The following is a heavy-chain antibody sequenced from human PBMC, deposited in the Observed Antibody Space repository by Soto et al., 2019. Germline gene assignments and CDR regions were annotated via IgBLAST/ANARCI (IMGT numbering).Heavy chain of an antibody. J-gene: IGHJ6*02. CDR3: ARTSAAGKYYYGMDV. V-gene: IGHV5-51*01. Sequence: GESLKISCKGSGYSFTSYWIGWVRQLPGKGLEWMGIIYPGDSDTRYSPSFQGQVTISADKSISTAYLQWSSLKASDTAMYYCARTSAAGKYYYGMDVWGQGTTVTVSS. CDR2: IYPGDSDT. D-gene: IGHD6-13*01. CDR1: GYSFTSYW.